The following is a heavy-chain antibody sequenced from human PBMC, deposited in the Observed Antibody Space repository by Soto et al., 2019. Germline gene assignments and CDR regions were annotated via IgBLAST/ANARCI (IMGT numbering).Heavy chain of an antibody. J-gene: IGHJ4*02. CDR1: GFSLTSYG. CDR3: AKVGDVYNSFFDY. Sequence: LRLSCAASGFSLTSYGMHWVRQPPGKGLEWVAVISDDGSKIYYADSVKGRFTISRDTSRNTLYLQMNSLGPEDTAIYYCAKVGDVYNSFFDYWGQGARVTVSS. V-gene: IGHV3-30*18. D-gene: IGHD1-26*01. CDR2: ISDDGSKI.